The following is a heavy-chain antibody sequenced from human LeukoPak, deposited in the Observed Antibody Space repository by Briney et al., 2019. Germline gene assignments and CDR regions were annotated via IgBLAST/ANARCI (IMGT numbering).Heavy chain of an antibody. V-gene: IGHV3-48*04. J-gene: IGHJ4*02. CDR1: GFTFSSYS. Sequence: GGSLRLSCAASGFTFSSYSMNWVRQAPGKGLEWVSYISSSSTIYYADSVKGRFTISRDNAKNSLYLQMNSLRAEDTAVYYCARDGPYDYYDSSGYTDYFDYWGQGTLVTVSS. D-gene: IGHD3-22*01. CDR3: ARDGPYDYYDSSGYTDYFDY. CDR2: ISSSSTI.